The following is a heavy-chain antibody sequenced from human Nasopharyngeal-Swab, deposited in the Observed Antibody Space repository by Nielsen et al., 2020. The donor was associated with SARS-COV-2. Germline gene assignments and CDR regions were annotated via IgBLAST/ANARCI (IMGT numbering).Heavy chain of an antibody. V-gene: IGHV4-31*03. CDR2: IYYSGST. D-gene: IGHD3-10*01. CDR3: AGDRRAQSGRGFGEPWNYYGMDV. Sequence: SETLSLTCTVSGGSISSGGYYWSWIRQHPGKGLEWIGYIYYSGSTYYNPSLKSRVTISVDTSKNQFSLKLSSVTAADTAVYYCAGDRRAQSGRGFGEPWNYYGMDVWGQGTTVTVSS. CDR1: GGSISSGGYY. J-gene: IGHJ6*02.